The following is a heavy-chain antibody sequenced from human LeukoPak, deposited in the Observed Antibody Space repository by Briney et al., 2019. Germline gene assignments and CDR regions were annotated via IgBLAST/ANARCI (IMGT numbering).Heavy chain of an antibody. CDR3: AKDAAGPEH. CDR1: GLTFSDYA. D-gene: IGHD6-13*01. Sequence: PGGSLRLSCAASGLTFSDYAMTWVRQGPGKGLFWVSGISVGGGSTYYAHSMKGRFTISRDNSTNTLYLQMNSLRAEDTAVYYCAKDAAGPEHWRQGTLVTVSS. J-gene: IGHJ4*02. V-gene: IGHV3-23*01. CDR2: ISVGGGST.